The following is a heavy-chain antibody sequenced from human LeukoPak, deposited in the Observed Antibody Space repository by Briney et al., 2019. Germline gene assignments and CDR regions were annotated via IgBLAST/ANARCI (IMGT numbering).Heavy chain of an antibody. CDR2: ISSSGSTI. CDR1: GFTFSSYE. V-gene: IGHV3-48*03. D-gene: IGHD3-3*01. CDR3: ASLLHDDCWSGYSIDY. J-gene: IGHJ4*02. Sequence: GGSLRLFCAASGFTFSSYEMNWVRQAPGKGLEWVSYISSSGSTIYYADSVKGRFTISRDNAKNSLYLQMNSLRAEDTAVYYCASLLHDDCWSGYSIDYWGQGTLVTVSS.